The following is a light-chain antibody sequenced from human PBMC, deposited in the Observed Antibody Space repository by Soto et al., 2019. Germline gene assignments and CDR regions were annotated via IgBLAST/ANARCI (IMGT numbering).Light chain of an antibody. CDR3: CSYAGSSTHVV. CDR1: SSDVGSYNL. CDR2: EGS. J-gene: IGLJ2*01. V-gene: IGLV2-23*01. Sequence: QSALTQPASVSGSPGQSITISCTGTSSDVGSYNLVSWYQQHPGKATKLMIYEGSQRPSGVSNRFSVSKSGNTASLTISGLQAEDEADYYCCSYAGSSTHVVFGGGTKLTVL.